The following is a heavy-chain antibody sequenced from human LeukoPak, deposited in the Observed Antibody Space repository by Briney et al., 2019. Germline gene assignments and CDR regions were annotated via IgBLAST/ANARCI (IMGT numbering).Heavy chain of an antibody. Sequence: SVKVSCKASGGTFSSYAISWVRQAPGQGLEWMGRIIPILGIANYARKFQGRVTITADKSTSTAYMELSSLRSEDTAVYYCARGAATISGFDYWGQGTLVTVSS. D-gene: IGHD5-24*01. V-gene: IGHV1-69*04. CDR2: IIPILGIA. J-gene: IGHJ4*02. CDR1: GGTFSSYA. CDR3: ARGAATISGFDY.